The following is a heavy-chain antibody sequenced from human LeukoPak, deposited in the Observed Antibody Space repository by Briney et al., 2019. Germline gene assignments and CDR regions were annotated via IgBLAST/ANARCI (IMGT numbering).Heavy chain of an antibody. CDR2: IIPIFGTA. V-gene: IGHV1-69*13. CDR1: GGTFSSYA. CDR3: ARERPYCSSTSCYLDYYYMDV. J-gene: IGHJ6*03. D-gene: IGHD2-2*01. Sequence: ASVKVSCKASGGTFSSYAISWVRQAPGQGLEWMGGIIPIFGTANYAQKFQGRVTITADESTSIAYMELSSLRSEDTAVYYCARERPYCSSTSCYLDYYYMDVWGKGTTVTVSS.